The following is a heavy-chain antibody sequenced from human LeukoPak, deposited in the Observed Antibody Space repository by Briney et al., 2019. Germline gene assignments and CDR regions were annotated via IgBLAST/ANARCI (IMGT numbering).Heavy chain of an antibody. CDR3: AKDGKIRNWNYYQAKPVY. J-gene: IGHJ4*02. D-gene: IGHD1-7*01. CDR1: GFTFSSNG. Sequence: PGGTLRLSCAASGFTFSSNGFSWVRQDPGKGLEWVSTIRNSGISTYYADSVKGRFTISRDNSKNTLYLQTNSLRAEDTAVYYCAKDGKIRNWNYYQAKPVYWGQGTLVTVSS. CDR2: IRNSGIST. V-gene: IGHV3-23*01.